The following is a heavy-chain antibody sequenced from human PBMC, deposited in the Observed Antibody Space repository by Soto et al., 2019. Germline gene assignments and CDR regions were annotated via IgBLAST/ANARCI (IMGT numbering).Heavy chain of an antibody. CDR1: GGSISSGDYY. V-gene: IGHV4-30-4*01. CDR3: ARYQQGHFDY. CDR2: IYYTGST. Sequence: SETLSLTCTVSGGSISSGDYYWSWIRQPPGKGLEWIGYIYYTGSTYYNPSLKSRLTISVDTSKNQFSLKLTSVTAADTAVYFCARYQQGHFDYWGQGTLVPLSP. J-gene: IGHJ4*02. D-gene: IGHD2-2*01.